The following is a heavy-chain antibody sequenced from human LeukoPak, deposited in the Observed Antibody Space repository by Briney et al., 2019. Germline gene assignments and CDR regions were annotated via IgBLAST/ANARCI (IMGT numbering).Heavy chain of an antibody. CDR1: GFTFTSYA. CDR3: TKRGSGSTWNPDDS. V-gene: IGHV3-23*01. J-gene: IGHJ4*02. Sequence: GGSLRVSCAASGFTFTSYALSWIRQAPGKGLEWVSGVSASGGGSYYADSVKGRFTISRDTSKNTLYLQMNTLRPEDTAVYYCTKRGSGSTWNPDDSWGQGTLVTVSS. D-gene: IGHD6-13*01. CDR2: VSASGGGS.